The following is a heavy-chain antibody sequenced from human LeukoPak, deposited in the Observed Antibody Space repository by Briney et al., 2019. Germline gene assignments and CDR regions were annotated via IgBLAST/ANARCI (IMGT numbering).Heavy chain of an antibody. CDR2: IYTSGST. J-gene: IGHJ6*03. CDR1: GGSISSGSYY. CDR3: AREGQVFWSGYYPDYYYYYMDV. D-gene: IGHD3-3*01. V-gene: IGHV4-61*02. Sequence: SETLYLTCTVSGGSISSGSYYWSWIRQPAGKGLEWIGRIYTSGSTNYNPSLKSRVTISVDTSKNQFSLRLSSVTAADTAVYYCAREGQVFWSGYYPDYYYYYMDVWGKGTTVTVSS.